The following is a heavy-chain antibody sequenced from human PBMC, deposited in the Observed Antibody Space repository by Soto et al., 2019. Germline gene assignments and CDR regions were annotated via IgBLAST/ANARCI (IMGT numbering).Heavy chain of an antibody. Sequence: EVQLVESGGDLVQSGGSLRLSCAASGFTFSNYWMHWVRQAPGKGLVWVSRIKPDGSSPTYVDSVKGRFTISRDNAKNTLYLQMTSLRVEDTAVYFCAREDSWVRDFWGQGTLVTVSS. CDR2: IKPDGSSP. V-gene: IGHV3-74*03. CDR1: GFTFSNYW. CDR3: AREDSWVRDF. D-gene: IGHD3-10*01. J-gene: IGHJ4*02.